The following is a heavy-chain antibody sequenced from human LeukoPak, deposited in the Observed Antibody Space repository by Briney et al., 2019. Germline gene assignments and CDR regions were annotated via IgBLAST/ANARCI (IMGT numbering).Heavy chain of an antibody. CDR2: ISSSSSYI. D-gene: IGHD3-9*01. CDR3: ARDSSGVRYFDWLPNYYGMDV. Sequence: TPGGSLRLSCAASGFTFSSYAMSWVRQAPGKGLEWVSSISSSSSYIYYADSVKGRFTISRDNAKNSLYLQMNSLRAEDTAVYYCARDSSGVRYFDWLPNYYGMDVWGQGTTVTVSS. J-gene: IGHJ6*02. CDR1: GFTFSSYA. V-gene: IGHV3-21*01.